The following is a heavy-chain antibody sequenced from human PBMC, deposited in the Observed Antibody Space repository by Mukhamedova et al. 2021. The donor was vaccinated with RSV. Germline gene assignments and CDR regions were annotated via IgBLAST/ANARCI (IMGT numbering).Heavy chain of an antibody. D-gene: IGHD3-22*01. CDR2: NHSGST. CDR3: AKYYYDISGYSDYYYYDIYF. J-gene: IGHJ6*02. V-gene: IGHV4-34*01. Sequence: NHSGSTNYNPSLKSRVTISVDTSKNQFSLKLSSVTAADTAVYYCAKYYYDISGYSDYYYYDIYFWGQGTTVTVSS.